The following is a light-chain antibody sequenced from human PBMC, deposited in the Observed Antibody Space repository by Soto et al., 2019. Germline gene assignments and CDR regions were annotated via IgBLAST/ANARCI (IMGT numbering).Light chain of an antibody. CDR2: AAS. Sequence: SSLCRSLRDRGSNTLRASQSISSYLNWYQQKPGTAPELLIYAASSLRSGVPSRFTGSGSGTEFTLTISSLQPEDFATYSCQQSYSNPFTFGQGTKVDIK. CDR3: QQSYSNPFT. V-gene: IGKV1-39*01. CDR1: QSISSY. J-gene: IGKJ1*01.